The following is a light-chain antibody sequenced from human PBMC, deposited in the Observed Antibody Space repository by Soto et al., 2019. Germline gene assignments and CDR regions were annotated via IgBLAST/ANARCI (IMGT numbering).Light chain of an antibody. Sequence: QSVLTQPASVSGSPGQSITISCTGTSSDVGGYNYVSWYQQHPGKAPKLMIYDVSNRPSGVSNRVSGSKSGNTASLTISGLQAEDEVDYYCSSYTSSSTLVVFGGGTKVTVL. V-gene: IGLV2-14*01. CDR3: SSYTSSSTLVV. CDR1: SSDVGGYNY. CDR2: DVS. J-gene: IGLJ2*01.